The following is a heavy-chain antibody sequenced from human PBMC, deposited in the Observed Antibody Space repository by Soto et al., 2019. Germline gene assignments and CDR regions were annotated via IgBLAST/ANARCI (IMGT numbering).Heavy chain of an antibody. Sequence: QVQLVQSGAEVKKPGSSVKVSCKASGGTFSSDSFSWVRQAPGQGLEWMGGIIPMFDTPIYAQKFQDRVTLTADESTCTAYMQLSSLRSGDTAGYYCARSGGLDRDFNYWGQGSLVTVSS. CDR3: ARSGGLDRDFNY. J-gene: IGHJ4*02. CDR1: GGTFSSDS. D-gene: IGHD2-15*01. CDR2: IIPMFDTP. V-gene: IGHV1-69*12.